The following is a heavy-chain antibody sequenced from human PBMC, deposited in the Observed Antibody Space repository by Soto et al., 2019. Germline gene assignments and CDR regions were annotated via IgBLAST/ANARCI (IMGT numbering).Heavy chain of an antibody. Sequence: QVQLVQSGAEVKKPGASVKVSCKASGYTFTSYGISWVRQAPGQGLEWMGWISAYNGNTNYAQKLQGRVTMTTDTSTSTAYMELRSLRSDDTAVYYCARGTSPYSSSWYDDYYYGMDVWGQGTTVTVSS. CDR2: ISAYNGNT. J-gene: IGHJ6*02. D-gene: IGHD6-13*01. CDR3: ARGTSPYSSSWYDDYYYGMDV. V-gene: IGHV1-18*01. CDR1: GYTFTSYG.